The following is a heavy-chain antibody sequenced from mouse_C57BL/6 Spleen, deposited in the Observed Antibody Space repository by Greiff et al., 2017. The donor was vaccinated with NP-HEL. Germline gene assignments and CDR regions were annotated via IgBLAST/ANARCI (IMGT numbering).Heavy chain of an antibody. Sequence: DVQLQESGGGLVQPGGSMKLSCVASGFTFSNYWMNWVRQSPEKGLEWVAQIRLKSDNYATHYAESVKGRFTISRDDSKSSVYLQMNNLRAEDTGIYYCTGSHYYGSSLDYWGQGTTLTVSS. J-gene: IGHJ2*01. V-gene: IGHV6-3*01. CDR2: IRLKSDNYAT. CDR3: TGSHYYGSSLDY. D-gene: IGHD1-1*01. CDR1: GFTFSNYW.